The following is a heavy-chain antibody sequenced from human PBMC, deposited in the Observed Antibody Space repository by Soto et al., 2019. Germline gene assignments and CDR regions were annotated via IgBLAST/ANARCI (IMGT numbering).Heavy chain of an antibody. J-gene: IGHJ5*02. V-gene: IGHV3-33*01. CDR3: ARDGGVVVFDP. CDR1: GFTFSSYG. Sequence: QVQLVESGGGVVQPGRSLRLSCAASGFTFSSYGMHWVRQAPGKGLEWVAVIWYDGSNKYYADSVKGRFTISRDNSKNTLYLQMNSLRAEDTAVYYCARDGGVVVFDPWGQGTLVTVSS. D-gene: IGHD2-15*01. CDR2: IWYDGSNK.